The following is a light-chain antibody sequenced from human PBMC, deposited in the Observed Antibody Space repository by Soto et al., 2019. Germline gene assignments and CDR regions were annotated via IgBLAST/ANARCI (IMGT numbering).Light chain of an antibody. CDR1: QSISNS. CDR3: QQRYSMNSLA. CDR2: DAS. Sequence: DIQMTQSPASLSASVGDRVTITCRASQSISNSLHWYQQKPGKAPNLLIYDASNLQTGVPSRFSGSGSGTTDTLTISSIQPADFSTYYCQQRYSMNSLAFGQGTKLEIK. V-gene: IGKV1-39*01. J-gene: IGKJ2*01.